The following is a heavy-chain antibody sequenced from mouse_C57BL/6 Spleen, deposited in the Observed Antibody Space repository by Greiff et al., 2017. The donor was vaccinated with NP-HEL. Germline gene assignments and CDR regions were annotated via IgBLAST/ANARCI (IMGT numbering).Heavy chain of an antibody. D-gene: IGHD5-1*01. CDR3: ARTYPYAMDY. Sequence: QVQLKESGPELVKPGASVKISCKASGYAFSSSWMNWVKQRPGKGLEWIGRIYPGDGDTNYNGKFKGKATLTADKSSSTAYMQLRSLTSEDSAVYFCARTYPYAMDYWGQGTSVTVSS. CDR2: IYPGDGDT. CDR1: GYAFSSSW. V-gene: IGHV1-82*01. J-gene: IGHJ4*01.